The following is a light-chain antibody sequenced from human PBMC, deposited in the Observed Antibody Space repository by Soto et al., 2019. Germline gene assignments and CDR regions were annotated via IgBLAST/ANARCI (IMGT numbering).Light chain of an antibody. V-gene: IGLV6-57*04. Sequence: NFMLTQPHSVSESPGKTVTISCTRSSGSIASNYVQWYQQRPGSAPTTVIYEDNQRPSGVPDRFSGSIDSSSNSASLTISGLKTEDEADYYCQSYDSGTPCVFGTGTKVTVL. CDR2: EDN. CDR1: SGSIASNY. CDR3: QSYDSGTPCV. J-gene: IGLJ1*01.